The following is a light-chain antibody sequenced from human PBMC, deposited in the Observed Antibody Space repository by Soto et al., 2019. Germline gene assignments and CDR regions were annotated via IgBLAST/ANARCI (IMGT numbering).Light chain of an antibody. CDR2: DAS. V-gene: IGKV3-11*01. J-gene: IGKJ4*01. CDR1: QSVSSY. CDR3: QQRSNWPLT. Sequence: EIVLTQSPATLSLSPGERVTLSCRASQSVSSYLAWYQQKPGQAPRLLIYDASNRATGIPARFSGSGSGTDFTLTISSLKPEDFAVYYCQQRSNWPLTFGGGTRVEIK.